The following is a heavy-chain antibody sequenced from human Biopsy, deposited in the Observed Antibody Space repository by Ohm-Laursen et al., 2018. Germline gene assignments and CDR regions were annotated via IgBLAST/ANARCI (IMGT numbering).Heavy chain of an antibody. CDR1: GDSISSDF. V-gene: IGHV4-59*01. J-gene: IGHJ4*02. D-gene: IGHD2-21*02. CDR2: ISYTGDT. CDR3: ARSNCYGDYRFDD. Sequence: SETLSLTCTVSGDSISSDFWSWIRQTPGKGLEWIGYISYTGDTNYNPSLESRITISLDTSKNQFSLMLSSVTAADTAVYYCARSNCYGDYRFDDWGQGTLVTVAS.